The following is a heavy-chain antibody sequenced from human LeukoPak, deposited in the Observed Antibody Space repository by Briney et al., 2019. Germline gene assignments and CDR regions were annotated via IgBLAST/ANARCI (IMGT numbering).Heavy chain of an antibody. CDR3: AFEGPVSGYAFDP. CDR2: ISHSGGT. J-gene: IGHJ5*02. V-gene: IGHV4-34*01. D-gene: IGHD5-12*01. CDR1: GESFSEYY. Sequence: SETLSLTCAVYGESFSEYYWSWIRQPPGKGLEWIGQISHSGGTNYHPSLKTRVTISLDTSKNQVSLKLRSVTAADTAVHYCAFEGPVSGYAFDPWGQGALVAVSS.